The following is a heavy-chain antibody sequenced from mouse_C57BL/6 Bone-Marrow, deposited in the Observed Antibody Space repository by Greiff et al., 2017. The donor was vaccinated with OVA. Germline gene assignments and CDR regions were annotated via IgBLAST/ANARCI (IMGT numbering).Heavy chain of an antibody. CDR3: ITTVVDYYAMDY. D-gene: IGHD1-1*01. CDR2: ISSGSSTI. CDR1: GFTFSDYG. V-gene: IGHV5-17*01. Sequence: DVQLVESGGGLVKPGGSLKLSCAASGFTFSDYGMHWVRQAPEKGLEWVAYISSGSSTIYYADTVKGRFTISRDNAKNTLFLQMTSLRSEDTAMYYCITTVVDYYAMDYWGQGTSVTVSS. J-gene: IGHJ4*01.